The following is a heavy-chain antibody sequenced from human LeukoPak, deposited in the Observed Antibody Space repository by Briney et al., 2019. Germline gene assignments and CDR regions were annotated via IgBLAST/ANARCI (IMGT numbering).Heavy chain of an antibody. V-gene: IGHV4-39*01. CDR3: ASERILLWFGEFDP. D-gene: IGHD3-10*01. CDR1: GGXISSSSYY. CDR2: IYYSGST. J-gene: IGHJ5*02. Sequence: PSETLSLTCTVSGGXISSSSYYWGWIRQPPGKGLEWIGSIYYSGSTYYNPSLKSRVTISVDTSKNQFSLKLSSVTAADTAVYYCASERILLWFGEFDPWGQGTLVTVSS.